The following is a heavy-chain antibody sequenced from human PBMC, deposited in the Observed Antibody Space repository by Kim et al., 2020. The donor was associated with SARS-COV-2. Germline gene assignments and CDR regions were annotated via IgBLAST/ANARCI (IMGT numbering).Heavy chain of an antibody. D-gene: IGHD1-26*01. V-gene: IGHV1-69*13. CDR3: ARGGSMGATDHYYYGMDV. CDR1: GGTFSSYA. Sequence: SVKVSCKASGGTFSSYAISWVRQAPGQGLEWMGGIIPIFGTANYAQKFQGRVTTTADESTSTAYMGLSSLRSEDTAVYYCARGGSMGATDHYYYGMDVWGQGTTVTNSS. CDR2: IIPIFGTA. J-gene: IGHJ6*02.